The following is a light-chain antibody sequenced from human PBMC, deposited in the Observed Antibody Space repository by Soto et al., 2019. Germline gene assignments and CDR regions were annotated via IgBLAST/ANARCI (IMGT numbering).Light chain of an antibody. V-gene: IGLV2-11*01. CDR1: SSDVGGYYY. CDR3: CSYAGTAGTYXSYV. CDR2: DVT. J-gene: IGLJ1*01. Sequence: QSSLTQPRSVSGSPGQSVTISCTGTSSDVGGYYYISWYQQHPGKAPKLIIYDVTKRPSGVPDRFSASKSGITAPLTISGLQAEDEADYYCCSYAGTAGTYXSYVFGTGTKVXV.